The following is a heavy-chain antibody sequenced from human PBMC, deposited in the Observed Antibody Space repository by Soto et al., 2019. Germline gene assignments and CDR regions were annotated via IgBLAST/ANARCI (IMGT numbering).Heavy chain of an antibody. CDR3: AREGFCSGGSCHSGLNY. V-gene: IGHV3-7*01. CDR2: IKHDGSEK. J-gene: IGHJ4*02. Sequence: EVQLVESGGGLVQPGGSLRLSCAASGFTFSNYWMSWVRQAPGKGLEWVANIKHDGSEKYYVDSVKGRFTISRDNAKNSLYLQMNSLRAEDTAVYYCAREGFCSGGSCHSGLNYWGQGTLDTVSS. CDR1: GFTFSNYW. D-gene: IGHD2-15*01.